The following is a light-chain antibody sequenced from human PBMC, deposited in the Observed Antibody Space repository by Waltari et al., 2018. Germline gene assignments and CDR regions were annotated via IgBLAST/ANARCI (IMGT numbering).Light chain of an antibody. CDR1: ALTKKY. Sequence: SYELTQPPSVSVSPGQTAKIPCSGDALTKKYTYWYQQKPGQAPLLLIYKDTERPSGIPERFSGSSSGTTVTLTISGVQAEDEADYYCLSAYSGGSQGVFGGGTKLTVL. CDR2: KDT. J-gene: IGLJ2*01. V-gene: IGLV3-25*03. CDR3: LSAYSGGSQGV.